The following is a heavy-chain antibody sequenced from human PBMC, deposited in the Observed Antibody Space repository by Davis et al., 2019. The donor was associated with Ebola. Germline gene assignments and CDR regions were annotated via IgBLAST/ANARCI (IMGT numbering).Heavy chain of an antibody. Sequence: ASVQVSCKASGYTFTSYAMHWVRQAPGQRLEWMGWINAGNGNTKYSQKFQGRVTITRDTSASTAYMELSSLRSEDTAVYYCASPVFSELPRSYYYYGMDVWGQGTTVTVSS. CDR3: ASPVFSELPRSYYYYGMDV. CDR1: GYTFTSYA. J-gene: IGHJ6*02. CDR2: INAGNGNT. V-gene: IGHV1-3*01. D-gene: IGHD1-26*01.